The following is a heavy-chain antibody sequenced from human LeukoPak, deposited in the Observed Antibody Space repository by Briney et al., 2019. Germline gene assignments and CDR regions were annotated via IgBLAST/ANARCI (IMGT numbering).Heavy chain of an antibody. J-gene: IGHJ4*02. CDR1: GFTFSSYA. CDR2: ISYDGSNK. V-gene: IGHV3-30-3*01. Sequence: GGSLRPSCAASGFTFSSYAMHWVRQAPGKGLEWVAVISYDGSNKYYADSVKGRFTISRDNSKNTLYLQMNSLRAEDTAVYYCASAGYSSFFYFDYWGQGTLVTVSS. CDR3: ASAGYSSFFYFDY. D-gene: IGHD5-18*01.